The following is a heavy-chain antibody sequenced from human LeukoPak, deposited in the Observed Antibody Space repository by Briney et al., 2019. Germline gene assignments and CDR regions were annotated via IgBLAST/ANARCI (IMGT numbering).Heavy chain of an antibody. Sequence: GGSLRLSCAASGFTFSDYAMTWVRQVPGKGLEWVSAISGSGSSTYYVDSVKGRFTISRDNNRNTLSLQMDSLRAEDTAVYFCAKDRRGYSYGPFDYWGQGTLVTVSS. CDR3: AKDRRGYSYGPFDY. J-gene: IGHJ4*02. V-gene: IGHV3-23*01. CDR1: GFTFSDYA. CDR2: ISGSGSST. D-gene: IGHD5-18*01.